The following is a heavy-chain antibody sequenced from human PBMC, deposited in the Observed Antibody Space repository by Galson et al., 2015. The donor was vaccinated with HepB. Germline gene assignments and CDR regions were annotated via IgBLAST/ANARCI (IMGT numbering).Heavy chain of an antibody. CDR1: GFTFSTYW. J-gene: IGHJ4*02. D-gene: IGHD3-9*01. V-gene: IGHV3-7*01. Sequence: SLRLSCAASGFTFSTYWMSWVRQAPGKGLEWVGNINQDGTFGYYREPMKGRFTISRDNSKNSLFLQLNSLRVEDAAVYYCARDPNVLRYFDWLSRGFDYWGQGTRVTVSS. CDR2: INQDGTFG. CDR3: ARDPNVLRYFDWLSRGFDY.